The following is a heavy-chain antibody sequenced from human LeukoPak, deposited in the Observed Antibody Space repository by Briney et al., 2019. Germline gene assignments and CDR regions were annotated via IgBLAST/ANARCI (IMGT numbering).Heavy chain of an antibody. D-gene: IGHD6-13*01. Sequence: ASVKVSCKASGYTFTGYYMHCVRQAPGQGLEWMGWINPNSGGTNYAQKFQGRVTMTRDTSISTAYMELSRLRSDDTAVYYCARVPGIGGRLYYMDVWGKGTTVTVSS. CDR2: INPNSGGT. CDR3: ARVPGIGGRLYYMDV. CDR1: GYTFTGYY. V-gene: IGHV1-2*02. J-gene: IGHJ6*03.